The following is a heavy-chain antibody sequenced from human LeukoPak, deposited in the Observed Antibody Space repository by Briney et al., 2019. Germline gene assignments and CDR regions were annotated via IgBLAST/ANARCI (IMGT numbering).Heavy chain of an antibody. V-gene: IGHV4-4*02. CDR3: ESHRFGYDSSGYYKPDDAFDI. CDR2: IYHSGST. D-gene: IGHD3-22*01. Sequence: DPSGTLSLTCAVSGGSISSSNWWSWVRQPPGKGLGGSGEIYHSGSTNCNPSLKSRVTISVDKSKNQFSLKLRSVTAADTGVYYCESHRFGYDSSGYYKPDDAFDIWGQGPMVTVSS. J-gene: IGHJ3*02. CDR1: GGSISSSNW.